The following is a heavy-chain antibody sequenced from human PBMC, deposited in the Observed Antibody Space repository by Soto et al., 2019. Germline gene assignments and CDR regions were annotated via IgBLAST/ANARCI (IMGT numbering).Heavy chain of an antibody. V-gene: IGHV1-69*09. Sequence: QVQLVQSGAEVKKPGSSVKVSCKAPGGTFGTYGISWVRQAPGQGLECMGRIIPILGKANYAQMFQGRVTISADESTSTVYMALSSLRSEDTAVYYCARDDSNYPGRYGMDVWGQGTTVTVSS. J-gene: IGHJ6*02. CDR2: IIPILGKA. CDR3: ARDDSNYPGRYGMDV. D-gene: IGHD4-4*01. CDR1: GGTFGTYG.